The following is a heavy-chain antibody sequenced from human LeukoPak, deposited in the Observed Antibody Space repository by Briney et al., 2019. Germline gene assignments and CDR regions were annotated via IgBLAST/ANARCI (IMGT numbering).Heavy chain of an antibody. CDR3: AREHCSGGSCYHDY. J-gene: IGHJ4*02. CDR2: INPNSGGT. CDR1: GYTFTGYY. Sequence: ASAKVSCKASGYTFTGYYMHWVRQAPGQGLEWMGWINPNSGGTNYAQKFQGRVTMTRDTSISTAYMELSRLRSDDTAVYYCAREHCSGGSCYHDYWGQGTLVTVSS. V-gene: IGHV1-2*02. D-gene: IGHD2-15*01.